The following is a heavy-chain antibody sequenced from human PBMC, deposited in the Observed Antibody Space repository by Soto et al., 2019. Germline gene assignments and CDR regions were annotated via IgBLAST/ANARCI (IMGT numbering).Heavy chain of an antibody. CDR2: ISADTGEP. D-gene: IGHD6-13*01. V-gene: IGHV1-18*01. Sequence: ASVKVSCKASGFSPTTYAFSWVRRAPGKGLEWMGLISADTGEPRYAQKFQGRVAMTTETSTRTAYMELRGLTSDDTAVYYCGVSAGLDFWGPGTRVTVYS. J-gene: IGHJ4*02. CDR3: GVSAGLDF. CDR1: GFSPTTYA.